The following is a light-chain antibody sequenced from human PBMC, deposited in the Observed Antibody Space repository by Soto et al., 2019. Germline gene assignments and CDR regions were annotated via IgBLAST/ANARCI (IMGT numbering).Light chain of an antibody. CDR2: GAS. CDR1: QRVSARY. J-gene: IGKJ1*01. V-gene: IGKV3-20*01. CDR3: QQYSDSPPT. Sequence: EIVMTQSPATLSLSPWDRATLSCRASQRVSARYLAWYHQKPGQAPRLLIFGASDRATGIPDRFSGSGSGTDFTLTIDRLEPEDFAMYYCQQYSDSPPTFGQGTKVDIK.